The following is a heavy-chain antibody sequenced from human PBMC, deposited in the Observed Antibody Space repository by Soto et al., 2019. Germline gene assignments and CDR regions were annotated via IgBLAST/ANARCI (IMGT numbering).Heavy chain of an antibody. CDR3: AKETYSGPLDY. D-gene: IGHD2-15*01. CDR2: ISYDGSNK. J-gene: IGHJ4*02. V-gene: IGHV3-30*18. CDR1: GFTFISYG. Sequence: GGSHRLSCTSSGFTFISYGMHWVRQAPGKGLEWVAVISYDGSNKYYADSVKGRFTISRDNSKNTLYLQMNSLRAEDTAVYYCAKETYSGPLDYWGQGTLVTVSS.